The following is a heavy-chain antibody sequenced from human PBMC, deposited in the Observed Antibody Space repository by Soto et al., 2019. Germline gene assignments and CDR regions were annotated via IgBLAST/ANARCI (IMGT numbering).Heavy chain of an antibody. V-gene: IGHV3-15*01. J-gene: IGHJ6*03. CDR1: GFTFSNAW. CDR2: IKSKTDGGTT. CDR3: TTDPPPFCSGGSCYSVYYYYYYYMDV. D-gene: IGHD2-15*01. Sequence: GGSLRLSCAASGFTFSNAWMSWVRQAPGKGLEWVGRIKSKTDGGTTDYAAPVNGRFTISRDDSKNTLYLQMNSLKTEYTAVYYCTTDPPPFCSGGSCYSVYYYYYYYMDVWGKGTTVTVSS.